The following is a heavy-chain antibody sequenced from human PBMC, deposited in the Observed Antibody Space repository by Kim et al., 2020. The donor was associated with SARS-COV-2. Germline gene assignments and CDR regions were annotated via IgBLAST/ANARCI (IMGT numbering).Heavy chain of an antibody. D-gene: IGHD3-10*01. CDR2: GKT. J-gene: IGHJ4*02. Sequence: GKTNYHPSRQSRVTVSVDTSKNQFSLNLSSVTAADTAVYYCVRGGGLYDSWGQGTLVTVSS. V-gene: IGHV4-4*07. CDR3: VRGGGLYDS.